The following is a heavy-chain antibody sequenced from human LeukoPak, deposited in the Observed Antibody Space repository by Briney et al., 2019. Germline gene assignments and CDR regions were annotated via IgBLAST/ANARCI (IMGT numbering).Heavy chain of an antibody. V-gene: IGHV3-23*01. Sequence: PGGSLRLSCAASGFSFINYAMSWVRQAPGKGLEWVSAISGSGGSTYYADSVKGRFTISRDNSKNTLYLQMNSLRAEDTAVYYCARDSSSWYVPPSYWGQGTLVTVSS. CDR1: GFSFINYA. CDR2: ISGSGGST. D-gene: IGHD6-13*01. CDR3: ARDSSSWYVPPSY. J-gene: IGHJ4*02.